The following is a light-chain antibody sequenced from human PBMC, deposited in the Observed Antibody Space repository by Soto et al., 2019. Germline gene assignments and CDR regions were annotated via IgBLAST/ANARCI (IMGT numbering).Light chain of an antibody. CDR3: QQSLSTLLT. CDR2: DAS. Sequence: DIQMTQSPSSLSASVGDRVTITCRASQSISGYLNWYQQKPGKAPKVLISDASTLHNGVPSRFSGRGSGTDFTLTISSLXXXXXXTYYCQQSLSTLLTFGGGTKVEIK. J-gene: IGKJ4*01. CDR1: QSISGY. V-gene: IGKV1-39*01.